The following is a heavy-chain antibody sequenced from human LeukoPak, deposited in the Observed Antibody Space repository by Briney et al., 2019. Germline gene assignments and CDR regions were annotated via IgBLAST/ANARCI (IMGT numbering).Heavy chain of an antibody. CDR1: GGSISSGSYY. CDR2: IYSSGST. CDR3: ARATVTGFHFDY. D-gene: IGHD4-17*01. J-gene: IGHJ4*02. Sequence: SQALSLTCTVSGGSISSGSYYWSWIRQPAGKGLEWIGRIYSSGSTNYNPSLKSRVTISVDTSKNQFSLKLSSVTAADTAVYYCARATVTGFHFDYWGQGTLVTVSS. V-gene: IGHV4-61*02.